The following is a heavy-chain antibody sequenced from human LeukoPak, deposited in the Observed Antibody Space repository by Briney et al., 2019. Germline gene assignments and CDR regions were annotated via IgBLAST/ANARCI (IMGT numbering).Heavy chain of an antibody. D-gene: IGHD5-12*01. CDR2: IYHGGST. J-gene: IGHJ4*02. CDR1: GYSISSGYY. CDR3: ARYSRNGVDEIGF. Sequence: SETLSLTCAVSGYSISSGYYWGWIRQPPGRGLEWIGTIYHGGSTYYNPSLTSRFTISVDTSKNQLSLKLTSVTAADTAVYYCARYSRNGVDEIGFWGQGTLVTVSS. V-gene: IGHV4-38-2*01.